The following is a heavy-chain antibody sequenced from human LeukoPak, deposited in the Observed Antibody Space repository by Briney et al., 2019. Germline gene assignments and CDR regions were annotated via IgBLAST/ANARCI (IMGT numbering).Heavy chain of an antibody. J-gene: IGHJ5*02. CDR3: ARSTTRSWWFDP. CDR2: INPNSGGT. D-gene: IGHD4-17*01. Sequence: ASVKVSCKASGYTFTGYYMHWVRQAPGQGLEWMGWINPNSGGTNYAQKLQGRVTMTTDTSTSTAYMELRSLRSDDTAVYYCARSTTRSWWFDPWGQGTLVTVSS. CDR1: GYTFTGYY. V-gene: IGHV1-2*02.